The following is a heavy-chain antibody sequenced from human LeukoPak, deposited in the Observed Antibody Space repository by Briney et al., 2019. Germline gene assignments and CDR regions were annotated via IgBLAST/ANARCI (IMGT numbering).Heavy chain of an antibody. CDR1: GFPFVTYW. CDR2: ISSSGSYI. V-gene: IGHV3-21*01. CDR3: ARGRGYNSNFDY. Sequence: GSLRLSCAASGFPFVTYWMHWVRQAPGKGLEWVSSISSSGSYISYADSVKGRFTISRDNAKNSLYLQMNSLRAEDTAVYYCARGRGYNSNFDYWGQGTLVTVSS. J-gene: IGHJ4*02. D-gene: IGHD5-24*01.